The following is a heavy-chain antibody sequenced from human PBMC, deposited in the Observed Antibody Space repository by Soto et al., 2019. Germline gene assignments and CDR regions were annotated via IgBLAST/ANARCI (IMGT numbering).Heavy chain of an antibody. Sequence: SDTLSLTCPVSGGSISRYYWSWIRPPAGKGLEWIGRIYTSGSTNYNPSLKSRVTMSVDNAKNTLYLQMNSLRVEDTAVYYCARETYRSFYFDYWGQGTLVNVSS. J-gene: IGHJ4*02. CDR3: ARETYRSFYFDY. CDR1: GGSISRYY. CDR2: IYTSGST. V-gene: IGHV4-4*07. D-gene: IGHD3-10*01.